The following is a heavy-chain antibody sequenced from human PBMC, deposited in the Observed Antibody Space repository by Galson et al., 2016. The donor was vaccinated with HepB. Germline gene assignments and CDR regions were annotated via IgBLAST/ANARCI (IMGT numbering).Heavy chain of an antibody. CDR3: ATGIVVAGKYYYYYMDV. J-gene: IGHJ6*03. Sequence: SETLSLTCIVSGDSISSDYYWGWIRQPPGRGLEWIGSIYSSEGTYYNPSLKSRVTISVDTSKNQFSLRLNSVTAADTGVYYCATGIVVAGKYYYYYMDVWGKGTPVTVSS. D-gene: IGHD6-19*01. CDR2: IYSSEGT. CDR1: GDSISSDYY. V-gene: IGHV4-39*01.